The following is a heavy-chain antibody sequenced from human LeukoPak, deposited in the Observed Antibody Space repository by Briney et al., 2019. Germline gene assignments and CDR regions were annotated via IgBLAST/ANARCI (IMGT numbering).Heavy chain of an antibody. D-gene: IGHD6-13*01. Sequence: GGSLRLSCAASGFTFSDYYMSWIRQAPGKALEWVSYVSSGSSTIYYADSVKGRFTVSRDNGKRSLYLHMNSLRAEDTAVYYCARAAAEIYYFDYWGQGTLVTVSS. V-gene: IGHV3-11*04. CDR1: GFTFSDYY. J-gene: IGHJ4*02. CDR3: ARAAAEIYYFDY. CDR2: VSSGSSTI.